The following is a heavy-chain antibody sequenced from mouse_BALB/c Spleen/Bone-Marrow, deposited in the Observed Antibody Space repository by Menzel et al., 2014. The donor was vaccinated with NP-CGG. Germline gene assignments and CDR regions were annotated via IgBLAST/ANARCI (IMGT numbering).Heavy chain of an antibody. D-gene: IGHD2-3*01. V-gene: IGHV1-69*02. J-gene: IGHJ4*01. CDR1: GYTFXSYW. Sequence: GAELVKPEAPVKLSCKASGYTFXSYWMNWVKQRPGRGLEWIGRIDPSDSETHYNQKFKDKATLTVDKSSSTAYIQLSSLTSEDSAVYYCARALGDGYYYAMDYWGQGTSVTVSS. CDR3: ARALGDGYYYAMDY. CDR2: IDPSDSET.